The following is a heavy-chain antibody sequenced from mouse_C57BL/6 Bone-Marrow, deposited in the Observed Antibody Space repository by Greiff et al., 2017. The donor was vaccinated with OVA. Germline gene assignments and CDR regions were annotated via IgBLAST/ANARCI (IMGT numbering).Heavy chain of an antibody. CDR3: ARSATMVTTGSYWYFDV. CDR1: GYAFTNYL. D-gene: IGHD2-2*01. V-gene: IGHV1-54*01. CDR2: INPGSGGT. Sequence: QVHVKQSGAELVRPGTSVKVSCKASGYAFTNYLIEWVKQRPGQGLEWIGVINPGSGGTNYNEKFKGKATLTADKSSSTAYMQLSSLTSEDSAVYFCARSATMVTTGSYWYFDVWGTGTTVTVSS. J-gene: IGHJ1*03.